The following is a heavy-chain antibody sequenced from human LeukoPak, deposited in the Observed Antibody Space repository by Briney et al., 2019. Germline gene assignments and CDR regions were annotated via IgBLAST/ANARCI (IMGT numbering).Heavy chain of an antibody. V-gene: IGHV4-61*01. J-gene: IGHJ6*02. CDR2: IYYSGST. CDR1: GGSVSSGNYY. CDR3: ARVSVRDYYYYYGMDV. Sequence: PSETLSLTCTVSGGSVSSGNYYWSWIRQPPGKGLEWIGYIYYSGSTNYNPSLKSRVTISVDTSKNQFSLKLSSVTAADTAVYYCARVSVRDYYYYYGMDVWGQGTTVTVSS. D-gene: IGHD4-11*01.